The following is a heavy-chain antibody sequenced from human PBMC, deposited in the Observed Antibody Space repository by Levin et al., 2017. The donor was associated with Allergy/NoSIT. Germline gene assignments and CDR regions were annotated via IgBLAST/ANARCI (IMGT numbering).Heavy chain of an antibody. CDR3: SRSLFGGGSLDF. CDR2: SRDRARRHTI. Sequence: PGGSLRLSCAASGFIFADHYMDWLRQAPGKGLEWIARSRDRARRHTIAYAASVKGRFIISSDFSKNSVFLQMNSLRTEDTAVYYCSRSLFGGGSLDFWGQGTLVTVSS. V-gene: IGHV3-72*01. D-gene: IGHD3-16*01. CDR1: GFIFADHY. J-gene: IGHJ4*02.